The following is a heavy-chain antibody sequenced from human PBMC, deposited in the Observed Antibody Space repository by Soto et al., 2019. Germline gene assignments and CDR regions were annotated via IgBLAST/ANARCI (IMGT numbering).Heavy chain of an antibody. V-gene: IGHV4-59*01. J-gene: IGHJ4*02. CDR2: IYYSGST. Sequence: SETLSLTCTVSGGSISSYYWSWIRQPPGKGLEWIGYIYYSGSTNYNPSLKSRVTISVDTSKNQFSLKLSSVTAADTAVYYCAADSPVGAIDYWGQGTLVTVSS. CDR3: AADSPVGAIDY. D-gene: IGHD1-26*01. CDR1: GGSISSYY.